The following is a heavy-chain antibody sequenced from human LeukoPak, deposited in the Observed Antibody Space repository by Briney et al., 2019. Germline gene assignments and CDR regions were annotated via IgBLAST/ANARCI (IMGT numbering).Heavy chain of an antibody. Sequence: GRSLRLSCAASGFTFNSNGMHWVRQAPGKGLEGVALIWYDGSNKYYVDSVKGRFTISRDNSKNTLYLQMDSLRAEDTAVYYCAKAGDNSGYYPAFYYYMDVWGRGATVTVSS. V-gene: IGHV3-33*06. D-gene: IGHD3-22*01. CDR3: AKAGDNSGYYPAFYYYMDV. CDR1: GFTFNSNG. CDR2: IWYDGSNK. J-gene: IGHJ6*03.